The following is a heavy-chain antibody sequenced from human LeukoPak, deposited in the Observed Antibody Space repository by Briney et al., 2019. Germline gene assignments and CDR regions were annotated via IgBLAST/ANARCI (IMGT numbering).Heavy chain of an antibody. D-gene: IGHD3-10*01. Sequence: GGSLRLSCAASGFSFSSYSMTWVRQAPGKGLEWVSCISSSSDYIYYADSVKGRFTISRDNAKNSLYLQMNSLRAEDTAVYYCGLWFGEPFDYWGQGTLVTVSS. CDR1: GFSFSSYS. J-gene: IGHJ4*02. CDR2: ISSSSDYI. V-gene: IGHV3-21*01. CDR3: GLWFGEPFDY.